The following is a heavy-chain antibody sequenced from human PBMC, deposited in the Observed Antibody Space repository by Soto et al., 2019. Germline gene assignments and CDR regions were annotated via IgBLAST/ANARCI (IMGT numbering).Heavy chain of an antibody. CDR3: ARANGSGDAFDI. CDR2: ISSSSSYI. J-gene: IGHJ3*02. V-gene: IGHV3-21*01. CDR1: GFTFSSYS. D-gene: IGHD3-10*01. Sequence: EVQLVESGGGLVKPGGSLRLSCAASGFTFSSYSMNWVRQAPGKGLEWVSSISSSSSYIYYADSVKGRFTISRDNAKNSLYLQMNSLRAEDTAVYYCARANGSGDAFDIWGQETMVTVSS.